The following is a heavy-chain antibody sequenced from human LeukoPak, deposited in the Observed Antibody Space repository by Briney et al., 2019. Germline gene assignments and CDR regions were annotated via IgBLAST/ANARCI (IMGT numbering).Heavy chain of an antibody. CDR3: ARGCSSTSCYSSPGAFDI. V-gene: IGHV3-21*01. Sequence: PGGSLRLSCAASGFTFSSYSMNWVRQAPGKGLEWVSSISSSSSYIYYADSVKGRFSISRDNAKNSLYLQMNSLRAEDTAVYYCARGCSSTSCYSSPGAFDIWGQGTMVTVSS. J-gene: IGHJ3*02. CDR2: ISSSSSYI. CDR1: GFTFSSYS. D-gene: IGHD2-2*01.